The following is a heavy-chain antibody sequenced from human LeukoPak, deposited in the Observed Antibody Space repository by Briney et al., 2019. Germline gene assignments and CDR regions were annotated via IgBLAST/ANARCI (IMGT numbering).Heavy chain of an antibody. V-gene: IGHV1-18*01. J-gene: IGHJ6*03. D-gene: IGHD4-11*01. CDR2: ISAYDGYT. Sequence: ASVKASCKASGYSFSTYGITWVRQAPGQGLEWIGWISAYDGYTNYAERLQGRVTVTRDTSASTAYVELRSLRSDDTAVYYCARVAFSKYHXYMDVWGKGTKVTVSS. CDR3: ARVAFSKYHXYMDV. CDR1: GYSFSTYG.